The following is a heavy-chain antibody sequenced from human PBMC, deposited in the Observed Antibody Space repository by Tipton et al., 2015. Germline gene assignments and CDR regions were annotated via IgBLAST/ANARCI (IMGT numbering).Heavy chain of an antibody. J-gene: IGHJ6*02. V-gene: IGHV4-30-2*01. CDR2: IYQGGST. CDR3: ARSGYTYGMDV. CDR1: GGSLSSGGFS. Sequence: TLSLTCSVSGGSLSSGGFSWSWIRQPPGKGLEWIGYIYQGGSTYNNPSLKSRVTMSVDRPKNQFSLKLTSVTAADTAVYYCARSGYTYGMDVWGQGTTVTVSS. D-gene: IGHD5-12*01.